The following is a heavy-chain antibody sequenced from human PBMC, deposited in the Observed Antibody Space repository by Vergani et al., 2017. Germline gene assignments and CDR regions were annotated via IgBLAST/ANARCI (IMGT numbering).Heavy chain of an antibody. CDR3: ARDPGNYDILAGYGMDV. Sequence: QVQLQESGPGLVKPSETLSLTCTVSGGSISSYYWSWLRQPPGKGLEWIGYIYYSGSTNYNPSLKSRVTISVDTSKNQFSLKLSSVTAADTAVYYCARDPGNYDILAGYGMDVWGQGTTVTVSS. CDR2: IYYSGST. J-gene: IGHJ6*02. CDR1: GGSISSYY. V-gene: IGHV4-59*01. D-gene: IGHD3-9*01.